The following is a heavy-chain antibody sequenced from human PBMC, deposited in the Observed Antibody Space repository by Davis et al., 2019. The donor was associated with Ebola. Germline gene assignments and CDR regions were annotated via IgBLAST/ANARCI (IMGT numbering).Heavy chain of an antibody. CDR3: ARLSDYGDYVDY. Sequence: GESLKISCAASGFTFSSYWMSWVRQAPGKGLEWVANIKQDGSEKYYVDSVKGRFTISRDNAKNSLYLQMNSLRAEDTAVYYCARLSDYGDYVDYWGQGTLVTVSS. CDR1: GFTFSSYW. V-gene: IGHV3-7*01. CDR2: IKQDGSEK. D-gene: IGHD4-17*01. J-gene: IGHJ4*02.